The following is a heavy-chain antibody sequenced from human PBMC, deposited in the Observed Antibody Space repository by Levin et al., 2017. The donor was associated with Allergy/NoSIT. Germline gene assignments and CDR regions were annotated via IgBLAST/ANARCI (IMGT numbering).Heavy chain of an antibody. CDR3: ARHNSGFGPEGDAVPGALGN. Sequence: SQTLSLTCTVSGGSNRSSYWSWIRQPPGKGLEWIGYIYSSGSTNYNPSLKSRVTISVDMSRNQFSLKMTSVTAADTAVYYCARHNSGFGPEGDAVPGALGNWGQGTLVTVSS. D-gene: IGHD4/OR15-4a*01. V-gene: IGHV4-59*08. CDR1: GGSNRSSY. J-gene: IGHJ4*02. CDR2: IYSSGST.